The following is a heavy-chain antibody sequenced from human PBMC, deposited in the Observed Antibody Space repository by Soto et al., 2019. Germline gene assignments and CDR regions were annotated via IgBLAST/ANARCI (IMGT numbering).Heavy chain of an antibody. D-gene: IGHD1-20*01. V-gene: IGHV3-49*04. CDR1: GFTFGDYA. Sequence: PGGSLRLSCTASGFTFGDYAMSWVRQAPGKGLEWVGFIRSKAYGGTTEYAASVKGRFTISRDDSKSIAYLQMNSLKTEDTAVYYCSRDRINGLKCGMDVWGQGTTGTVSS. CDR2: IRSKAYGGTT. CDR3: SRDRINGLKCGMDV. J-gene: IGHJ6*01.